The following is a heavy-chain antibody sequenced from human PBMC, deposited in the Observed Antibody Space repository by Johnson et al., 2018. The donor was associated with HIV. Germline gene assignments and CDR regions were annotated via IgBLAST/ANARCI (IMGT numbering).Heavy chain of an antibody. V-gene: IGHV3-30*04. Sequence: QVQLVESGGGVVQPGRSLRLSCAASGFTFGNYVMHWVRQAPGKGLEWVALISYAGSNKYYADSVKGRFTISRDNSKNTLDLQMNSLTTEDTAVYYCARERTSAYLYVFDFWGQGTMVTVSS. CDR1: GFTFGNYV. D-gene: IGHD3-22*01. J-gene: IGHJ3*01. CDR3: ARERTSAYLYVFDF. CDR2: ISYAGSNK.